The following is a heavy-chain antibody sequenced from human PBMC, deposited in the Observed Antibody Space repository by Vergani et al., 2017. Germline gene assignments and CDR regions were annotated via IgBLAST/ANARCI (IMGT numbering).Heavy chain of an antibody. CDR3: ARDRGDSSSPECDT. CDR1: GGSISSSNW. Sequence: QVQLQESGPGLVKPSGPLSLTCAVSGGSISSSNWWSWVRQPPGKGLAWIGEIYHTGSTNYNPSLKSRVTISVDKSKNQFSLKLSSVTAADTAVYYCARDRGDSSSPECDTWGQGTLVTVPS. V-gene: IGHV4-4*02. CDR2: IYHTGST. J-gene: IGHJ5*02. D-gene: IGHD6-13*01.